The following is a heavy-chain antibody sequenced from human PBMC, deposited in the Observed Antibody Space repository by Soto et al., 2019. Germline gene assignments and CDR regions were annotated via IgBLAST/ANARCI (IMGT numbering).Heavy chain of an antibody. CDR2: ISGSGGST. D-gene: IGHD6-19*01. CDR1: GFTFSSYS. Sequence: PGGSLRLSCAASGFTFSSYSMSWVRQAPGKGLEWVSAISGSGGSTHYADSVKGRFTISRDNSKNTLYLQMNSLRAEDTAVYYCAKQPGIAVAGTYYYYGMDVWGQGTTVTVSS. J-gene: IGHJ6*02. CDR3: AKQPGIAVAGTYYYYGMDV. V-gene: IGHV3-23*01.